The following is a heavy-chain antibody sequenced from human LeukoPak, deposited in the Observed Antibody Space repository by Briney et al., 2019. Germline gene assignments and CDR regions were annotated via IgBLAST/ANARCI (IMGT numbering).Heavy chain of an antibody. CDR2: INPSGGST. Sequence: ASVKASCKASGYTFTGYYMHWVRQAPGQGLEWMGIINPSGGSTSYAQKFQGRVTMTRDMSTSTVYMELSSLRSEDTAVYYCALEPNGVNPNGWFDPWDQGTLVTVSS. CDR3: ALEPNGVNPNGWFDP. CDR1: GYTFTGYY. J-gene: IGHJ5*02. V-gene: IGHV1-46*01. D-gene: IGHD2-8*01.